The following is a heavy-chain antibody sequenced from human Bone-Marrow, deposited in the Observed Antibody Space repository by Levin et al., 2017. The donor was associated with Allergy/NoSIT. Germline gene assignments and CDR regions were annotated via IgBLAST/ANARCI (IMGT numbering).Heavy chain of an antibody. V-gene: IGHV4-34*01. CDR1: GGSFSGYY. CDR2: INHSGST. CDR3: ARRGDDGVGGAFDI. D-gene: IGHD4-17*01. Sequence: SETLSLTCAVYGGSFSGYYWSWIRQPPGKGLEWIGEINHSGSTNYNPSLKSRVTISVDTSKNQFSLKLSSVTAADTAVYYCARRGDDGVGGAFDIWGQGTMVTVSS. J-gene: IGHJ3*02.